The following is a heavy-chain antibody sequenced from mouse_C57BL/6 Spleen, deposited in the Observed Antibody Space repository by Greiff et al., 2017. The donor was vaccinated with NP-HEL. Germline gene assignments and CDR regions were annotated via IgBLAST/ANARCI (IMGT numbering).Heavy chain of an antibody. CDR3: ARVGYYGSSYGDY. CDR2: IHPNSGST. J-gene: IGHJ2*01. V-gene: IGHV1-64*01. Sequence: QVQLQQPGAELVKPGASVKLSCKASGYTFTSYWMHWVKQRPGQGLEWIGMIHPNSGSTNYNEKFKSKATLTVDKSSSTAYMQLSSLTSEDSAVYYCARVGYYGSSYGDYWGQGTTLTVSS. D-gene: IGHD1-1*01. CDR1: GYTFTSYW.